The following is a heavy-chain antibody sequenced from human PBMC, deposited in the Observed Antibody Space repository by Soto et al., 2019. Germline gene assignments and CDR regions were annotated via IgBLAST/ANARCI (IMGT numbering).Heavy chain of an antibody. CDR2: IYYSGST. CDR3: ARDPNQYSSSWPNYFEY. CDR1: GGSISSYY. V-gene: IGHV4-59*01. J-gene: IGHJ4*02. D-gene: IGHD6-13*01. Sequence: TSETLSLTYTVSGGSISSYYWRWIRQPPGKGLEWIGYIYYSGSTNYNPSLKSRVTISVDTSKNQFSLKLSSVTAADTAVYYCARDPNQYSSSWPNYFEYWGQGTLVTVS.